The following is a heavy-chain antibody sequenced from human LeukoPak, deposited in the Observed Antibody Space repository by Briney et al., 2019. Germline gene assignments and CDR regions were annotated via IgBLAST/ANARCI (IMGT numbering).Heavy chain of an antibody. CDR3: ARDPNIMITFGGVIALTHFDY. J-gene: IGHJ4*02. Sequence: ASVKVSCKASGYTFTSYGISWVRQAPGQGLEWMGWISAYNGNTNYAQKLQGRVTMTTDTSTSTAYMELRSLRSDDTAVYYCARDPNIMITFGGVIALTHFDYWGQGTLVTVSS. CDR1: GYTFTSYG. D-gene: IGHD3-16*02. CDR2: ISAYNGNT. V-gene: IGHV1-18*01.